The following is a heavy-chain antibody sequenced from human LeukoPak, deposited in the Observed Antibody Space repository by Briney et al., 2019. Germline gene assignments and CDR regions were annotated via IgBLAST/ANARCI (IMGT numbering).Heavy chain of an antibody. D-gene: IGHD1-26*01. J-gene: IGHJ5*02. Sequence: ASVKVSCKASGYTFTNYGISWVRQAPGQGLEWMGWINPNSGGTNYAQKFQGRVTMTRDTSISTAYMELSRLRSDDTAVYYCARSPTTGRFDPWGQGTLVTVSS. V-gene: IGHV1-2*02. CDR3: ARSPTTGRFDP. CDR2: INPNSGGT. CDR1: GYTFTNYG.